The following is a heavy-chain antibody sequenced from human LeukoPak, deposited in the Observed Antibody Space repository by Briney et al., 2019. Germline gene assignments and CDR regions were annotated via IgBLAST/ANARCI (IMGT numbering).Heavy chain of an antibody. J-gene: IGHJ3*02. CDR1: GGSFSGYY. D-gene: IGHD4-17*01. CDR2: INHSGST. CDR3: VSGDYLGAFDI. Sequence: SETLSLTCAVYGGSFSGYYWSWIHQPPGKGLEWIGEINHSGSTNYNPSLKSRVTISVDTSKNQFSLKLSSVTAADTAVYYCVSGDYLGAFDIWGQRTMVTVSS. V-gene: IGHV4-34*01.